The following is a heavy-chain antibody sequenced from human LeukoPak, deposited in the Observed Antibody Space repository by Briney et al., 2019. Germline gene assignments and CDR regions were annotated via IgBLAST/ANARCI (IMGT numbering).Heavy chain of an antibody. D-gene: IGHD3-3*01. J-gene: IGHJ5*02. CDR3: ASVENWFDP. Sequence: PSETLSLTCTVSGGSISSHYWSWIRQPPGKGLEWIGYMYYGGSSNYNPALKSRVTTSVDTSKNQFSLKLTSVTAADTPVYYCASVENWFDPWGQGTLVTVSS. CDR2: MYYGGSS. CDR1: GGSISSHY. V-gene: IGHV4-59*11.